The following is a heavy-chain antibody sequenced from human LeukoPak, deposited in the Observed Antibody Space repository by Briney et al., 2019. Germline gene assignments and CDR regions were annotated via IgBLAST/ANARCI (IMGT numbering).Heavy chain of an antibody. Sequence: GESLKISCKGSGYSFTSYWIGWVRQMPGKGLEWMGIIYPGDSDTRYSPSFQGQVTISADKSISTAYLQWSSLKASDTAMYYCARRGENDSSSWNGNWFDPWGQGTLVTVSS. D-gene: IGHD6-13*01. V-gene: IGHV5-51*01. J-gene: IGHJ5*02. CDR3: ARRGENDSSSWNGNWFDP. CDR2: IYPGDSDT. CDR1: GYSFTSYW.